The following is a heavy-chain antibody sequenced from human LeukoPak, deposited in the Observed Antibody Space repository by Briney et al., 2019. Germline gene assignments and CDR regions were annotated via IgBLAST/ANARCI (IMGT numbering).Heavy chain of an antibody. CDR1: GGSISSSSYY. Sequence: SETLSLTCTVSGGSISSSSYYWGWIRQPPGKGLEWIGSIYYSGSTYYNPSLKSRVTISVDTSKNQFSLKLSSVTAADTAVYYCVRDVTTSWDYWGQGALVTVSS. D-gene: IGHD1-14*01. CDR2: IYYSGST. J-gene: IGHJ4*02. V-gene: IGHV4-39*07. CDR3: VRDVTTSWDY.